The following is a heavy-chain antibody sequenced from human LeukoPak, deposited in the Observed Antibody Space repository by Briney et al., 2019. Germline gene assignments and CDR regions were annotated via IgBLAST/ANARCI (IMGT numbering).Heavy chain of an antibody. Sequence: AGGSLRLSCAASGXTFSSYSMNWVRQAPGKGLEWVSSISSSSSYIYYADSVKGRFTISRDNAKNSLYLQMNSLRAEDTAVYYCARTGYDSSGYYYDYWGQGTLVTVSS. CDR2: ISSSSSYI. D-gene: IGHD3-22*01. J-gene: IGHJ4*02. V-gene: IGHV3-21*01. CDR3: ARTGYDSSGYYYDY. CDR1: GXTFSSYS.